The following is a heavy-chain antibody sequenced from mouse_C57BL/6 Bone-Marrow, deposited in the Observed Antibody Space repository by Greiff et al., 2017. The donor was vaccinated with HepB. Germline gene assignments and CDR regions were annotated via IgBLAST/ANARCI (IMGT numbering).Heavy chain of an antibody. D-gene: IGHD1-1*01. CDR3: AREDYGSPWFAY. J-gene: IGHJ3*01. CDR2: IFPGSGST. CDR1: GYTFTSHW. V-gene: IGHV1-56*01. Sequence: VKLVESGPELVRPGASVKISCKAPGYTFTSHWMQWVRQRPGQGLEWIGEIFPGSGSTYYNEKFKGKATLTVDTSSSTAYMQLSSLTSEDSAGYFCAREDYGSPWFAYWGQGTLVTVSA.